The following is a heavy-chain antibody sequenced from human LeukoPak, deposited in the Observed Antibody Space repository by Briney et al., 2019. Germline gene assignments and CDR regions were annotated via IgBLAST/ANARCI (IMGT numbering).Heavy chain of an antibody. J-gene: IGHJ4*02. D-gene: IGHD3-22*01. V-gene: IGHV3-30*18. CDR3: AKAPVPPDSSGFSLDY. CDR2: ISYDGSNK. CDR1: GFTFSSYG. Sequence: PGGSLRLSCAASGFTFSSYGMHWVRQAPGRGLEWVAVISYDGSNKYYADSVKGRFTISRDNSKNTLYLQMNSLRAEDTAVYYCAKAPVPPDSSGFSLDYWGQGTLVTVSS.